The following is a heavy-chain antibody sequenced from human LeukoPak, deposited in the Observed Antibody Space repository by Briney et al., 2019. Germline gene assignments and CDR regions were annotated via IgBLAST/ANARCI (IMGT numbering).Heavy chain of an antibody. Sequence: GGSLRLSCAASGFTFSSFAMSWVRQAPGKGLEWVSSISSSSSYIYYADSVKGRFTISRDNAKNSLYLQMNSLRAEDTAVYYCARDPSMVRGVISEDVWGQGTTVTVSS. D-gene: IGHD3-10*01. CDR2: ISSSSSYI. V-gene: IGHV3-21*01. CDR3: ARDPSMVRGVISEDV. CDR1: GFTFSSFA. J-gene: IGHJ6*02.